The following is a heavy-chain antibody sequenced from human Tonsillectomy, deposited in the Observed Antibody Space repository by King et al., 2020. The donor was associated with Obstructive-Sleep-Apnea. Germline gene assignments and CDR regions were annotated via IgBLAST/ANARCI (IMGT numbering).Heavy chain of an antibody. Sequence: QLVQSGAEVKKPGESLRISCKGSGYSFTSYWISWVRQMPGKGLEWMGRIDPSDSYTNYSPSFQGHVTISADKSIRTAYLQWCSLKASDTAMYYCAGGGYYDILTGYDWGQGTLVTVSS. V-gene: IGHV5-10-1*03. D-gene: IGHD3-9*01. CDR3: AGGGYYDILTGYD. CDR1: GYSFTSYW. J-gene: IGHJ4*02. CDR2: IDPSDSYT.